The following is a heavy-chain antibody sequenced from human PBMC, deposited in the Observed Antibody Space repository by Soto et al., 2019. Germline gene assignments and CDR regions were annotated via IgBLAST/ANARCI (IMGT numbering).Heavy chain of an antibody. J-gene: IGHJ5*02. V-gene: IGHV3-30-3*01. D-gene: IGHD6-19*01. CDR3: ARDQGRTVTRGDWFDP. CDR1: GFMFSTYA. CDR2: ISYDGSDI. Sequence: PGGSLRLSCAASGFMFSTYAMHWVRQAPGKGLEWVAVISYDGSDIYYGDSGKGRFTISRDSARNTLYLEMNSLQTEDTAVFYCARDQGRTVTRGDWFDPWGQGTLVTVSS.